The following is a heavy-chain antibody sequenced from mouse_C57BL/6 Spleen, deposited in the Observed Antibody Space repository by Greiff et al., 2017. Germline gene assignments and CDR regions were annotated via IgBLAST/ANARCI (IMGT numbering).Heavy chain of an antibody. CDR3: ARTVPYFDY. D-gene: IGHD1-1*01. V-gene: IGHV1-69*01. Sequence: QVQLQQPGAELVMPGASVKLSCKASGYTFTSYWMHWVKQRPGQGLEWIGEIDPSDSYTNYNQKFKGQSTLTVDKSSSPAYMQLSSLTSEDSAVXYCARTVPYFDYWGQGTTLTVSS. CDR2: IDPSDSYT. CDR1: GYTFTSYW. J-gene: IGHJ2*01.